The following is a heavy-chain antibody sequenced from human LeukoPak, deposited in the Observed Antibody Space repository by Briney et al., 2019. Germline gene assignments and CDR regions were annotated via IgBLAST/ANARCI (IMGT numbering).Heavy chain of an antibody. CDR1: GFTFSSDG. CDR2: IAYDGRVK. V-gene: IGHV3-30*02. Sequence: PGGSLRLSCAASGFTFSSDGMHWVRQAPGKGLEWVAFIAYDGRVKYYGDPVKGRFTISRDNSKNTLYLQMISLRPEGTAVYYCVKDRSTKWSFDYWGQGTLVTVSS. CDR3: VKDRSTKWSFDY. J-gene: IGHJ4*02. D-gene: IGHD2-15*01.